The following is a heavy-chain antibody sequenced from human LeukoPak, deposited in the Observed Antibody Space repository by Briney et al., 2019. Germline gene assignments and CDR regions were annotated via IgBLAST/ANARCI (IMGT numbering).Heavy chain of an antibody. Sequence: GESLRISCKGSGYSFTSYWISWVRQMPGKGLEWMGRIDPSDSYTNYSPSFQGHVTISADKSISTAYLQWSSLKASDTAMYYCARHHPLTYCSSTSCPVDAFDIWGHGTMVTVSS. V-gene: IGHV5-10-1*01. CDR2: IDPSDSYT. J-gene: IGHJ3*02. CDR1: GYSFTSYW. D-gene: IGHD2-2*01. CDR3: ARHHPLTYCSSTSCPVDAFDI.